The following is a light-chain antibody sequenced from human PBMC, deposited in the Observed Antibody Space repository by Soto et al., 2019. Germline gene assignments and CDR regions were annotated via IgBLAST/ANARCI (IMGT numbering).Light chain of an antibody. CDR2: ATS. V-gene: IGKV1-39*01. Sequence: DIQMTQSPSSLSASVGNRVTITCRASQSISTYLIWYQQKPGKAPKLLIYATSSLQSGFPSRLSGSGSGTDFTLTISSLQPEDFATYYCQQSYSTPPGTFGQGTKVDIK. CDR1: QSISTY. CDR3: QQSYSTPPGT. J-gene: IGKJ1*01.